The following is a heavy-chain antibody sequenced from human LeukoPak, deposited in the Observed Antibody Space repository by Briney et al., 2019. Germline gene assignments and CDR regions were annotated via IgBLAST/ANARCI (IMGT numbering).Heavy chain of an antibody. V-gene: IGHV3-53*04. CDR3: ARLGIAAAGTNWFDP. Sequence: SGGSLRLSCAASGFTVSSNYMSWVRQAPGKGLEWVSVIYSGGSTYYADSVKGRFTISRHNSKNTLYLQMNSLRAEDTAAYYCARLGIAAAGTNWFDPWGQGTLVTVSS. CDR2: IYSGGST. J-gene: IGHJ5*02. CDR1: GFTVSSNY. D-gene: IGHD6-13*01.